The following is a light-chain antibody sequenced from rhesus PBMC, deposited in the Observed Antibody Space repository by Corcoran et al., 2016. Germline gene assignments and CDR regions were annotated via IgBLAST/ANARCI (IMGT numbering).Light chain of an antibody. CDR1: QGISSC. CDR2: YAS. V-gene: IGKV1-19*01. CDR3: PQYDDLPRT. J-gene: IGKJ1*01. Sequence: DIQMTQSPSSLSASVGDKVTITCHASQGISSCLAWYQRKPGKAPRPLIYYASSLQSGVPSRFSGSGAGKDYTLTISSLQPEDFATYYWPQYDDLPRTFGQGTKVEIK.